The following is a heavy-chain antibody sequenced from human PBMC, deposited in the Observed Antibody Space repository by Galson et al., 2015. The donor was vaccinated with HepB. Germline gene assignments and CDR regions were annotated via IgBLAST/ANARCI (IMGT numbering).Heavy chain of an antibody. V-gene: IGHV1-18*01. Sequence: SVKVSCKASGYFFTHFGINWVRQAPGQGLEWMGWISADNGNTKYAQKFQGRVTMTTDTSTSTAYVEVRSLRSDDTAVYYCAREGLRGYYDSTGYFPVDYWGQGSLVTVSS. CDR2: ISADNGNT. J-gene: IGHJ4*02. CDR3: AREGLRGYYDSTGYFPVDY. CDR1: GYFFTHFG. D-gene: IGHD3-22*01.